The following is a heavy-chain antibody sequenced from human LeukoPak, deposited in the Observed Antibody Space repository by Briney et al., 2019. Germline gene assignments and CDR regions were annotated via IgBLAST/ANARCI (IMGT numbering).Heavy chain of an antibody. V-gene: IGHV4-39*01. D-gene: IGHD1-26*01. CDR2: IYYSGST. Sequence: KSSETLPLTCTVSGGSISSSSYYWGWIRQPPGKGLEWIGSIYYSGSTYYNPSLKSRVTISVDTSKNQFSLKLSSVTAADTAVYYCARHQWELDYWGQGTLVTVSS. CDR1: GGSISSSSYY. CDR3: ARHQWELDY. J-gene: IGHJ4*02.